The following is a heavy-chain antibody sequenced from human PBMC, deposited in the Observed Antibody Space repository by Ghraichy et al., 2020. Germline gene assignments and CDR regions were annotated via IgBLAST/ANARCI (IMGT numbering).Heavy chain of an antibody. Sequence: SETLSLTCTVSGGSISSSSYYWGWIRPPPGKGLEWIGSIYYSGSTYYNPSLRSRVTISVDTSKNQFSLKLSSVTAAATAVYYCARVKGTQKSWGWGDFDYWGRGTLVTVSS. CDR3: ARVKGTQKSWGWGDFDY. D-gene: IGHD7-27*01. V-gene: IGHV4-39*07. CDR1: GGSISSSSYY. J-gene: IGHJ4*02. CDR2: IYYSGST.